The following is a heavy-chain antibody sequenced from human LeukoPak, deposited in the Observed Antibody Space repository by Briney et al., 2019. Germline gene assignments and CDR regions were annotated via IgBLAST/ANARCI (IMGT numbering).Heavy chain of an antibody. Sequence: ASVKVSCKASGYTFTGYYMHWVRQAPGQGLEWMGWINPNSGGTNYAQKFQGRVTMTRDTSISTACMELSRLRSDDTAVYYCARDDGTTVTSFDPWGQGTLVTVSS. CDR3: ARDDGTTVTSFDP. V-gene: IGHV1-2*02. D-gene: IGHD4-17*01. J-gene: IGHJ5*02. CDR1: GYTFTGYY. CDR2: INPNSGGT.